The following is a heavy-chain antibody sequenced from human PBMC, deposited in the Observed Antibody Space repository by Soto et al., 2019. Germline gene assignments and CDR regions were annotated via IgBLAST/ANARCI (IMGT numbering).Heavy chain of an antibody. D-gene: IGHD3-22*01. CDR2: ISYDGSNK. V-gene: IGHV3-30-3*01. J-gene: IGHJ4*02. Sequence: QVQLVESGGGVGQPGRSLRLSCAASGFTFSSYAMHWVRQAPGKGLEWVAVISYDGSNKYYADSVKGRFTISRDNSKNTLYLQMNSLRAEDTAVYYCARGWRDSSGYTYYWGQGTLVTVSS. CDR3: ARGWRDSSGYTYY. CDR1: GFTFSSYA.